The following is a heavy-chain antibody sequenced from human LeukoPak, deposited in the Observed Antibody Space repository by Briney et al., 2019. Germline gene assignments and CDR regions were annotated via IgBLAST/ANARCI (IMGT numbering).Heavy chain of an antibody. D-gene: IGHD2-2*02. CDR1: GGTFNTYK. CDR3: ARGDCSSPACYTENNWFDP. Sequence: ASVKVSCKASGGTFNTYKINWVRQALGQGLEWMGDIIPIFGTTTSSQKFQGRVTITTDASTSTAYMELASLTSEDTAVYYCARGDCSSPACYTENNWFDPWGQGTLVTVSS. CDR2: IIPIFGTT. V-gene: IGHV1-69*05. J-gene: IGHJ5*02.